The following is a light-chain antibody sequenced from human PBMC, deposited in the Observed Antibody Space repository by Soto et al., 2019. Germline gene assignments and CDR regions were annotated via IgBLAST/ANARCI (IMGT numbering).Light chain of an antibody. CDR2: GAS. CDR3: QQFASSPGFT. V-gene: IGKV3-20*01. J-gene: IGKJ3*01. Sequence: EIVLTQSPGTLSLSPGERATLSYRASQTINNRYLAWYQQKPGQAPRLLIYGASSRATGIPDRFSGSGSGTDFTLTISRLEPEDFAVYYCQQFASSPGFTFGPGTKVDMK. CDR1: QTINNRY.